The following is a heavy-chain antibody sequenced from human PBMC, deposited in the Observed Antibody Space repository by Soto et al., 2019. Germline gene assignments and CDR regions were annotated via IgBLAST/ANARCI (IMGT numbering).Heavy chain of an antibody. Sequence: PGGSLRLSCAASGFTFNSYAMSWVRNAPGKGLEWVSAISSSGYSTHYADSVKGRFTISRDNSKNTVYLQMNNLRAEDTAVYYCAKGSVVVAAKFDSWGQGTLVTVSS. D-gene: IGHD2-21*02. CDR2: ISSSGYST. J-gene: IGHJ4*02. V-gene: IGHV3-23*01. CDR1: GFTFNSYA. CDR3: AKGSVVVAAKFDS.